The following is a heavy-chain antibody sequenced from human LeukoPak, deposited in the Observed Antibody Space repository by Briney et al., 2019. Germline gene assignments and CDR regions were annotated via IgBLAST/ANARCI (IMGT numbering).Heavy chain of an antibody. CDR1: GFTFRSYG. Sequence: GGSLRLSCAASGFTFRSYGMHWVRQAPGEGLEWVTFIGYDGSNKYYTDSVKGRFTISRDNSKNTLYLQMNSLRTEDTAVYYCAKDSYYYYIDVWGKGTTVTVSS. CDR2: IGYDGSNK. CDR3: AKDSYYYYIDV. V-gene: IGHV3-30*02. J-gene: IGHJ6*03.